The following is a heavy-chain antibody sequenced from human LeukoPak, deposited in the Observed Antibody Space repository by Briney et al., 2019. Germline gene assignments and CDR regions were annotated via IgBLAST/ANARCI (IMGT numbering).Heavy chain of an antibody. Sequence: ASVKVSCKASGYTFTSYDINWVRQATGQGLEWMGWMNPNSGNTGYAQKFQGRVTTTRNTSISTAYMELSSLRSEDTAVYYCARGRRYCSSTSCYLSFDYWGQGTLVTVSS. CDR1: GYTFTSYD. D-gene: IGHD2-2*01. V-gene: IGHV1-8*01. CDR3: ARGRRYCSSTSCYLSFDY. J-gene: IGHJ4*02. CDR2: MNPNSGNT.